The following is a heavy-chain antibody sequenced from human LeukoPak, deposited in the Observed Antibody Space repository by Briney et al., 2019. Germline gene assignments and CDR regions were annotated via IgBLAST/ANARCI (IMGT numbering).Heavy chain of an antibody. CDR2: ISYDGSNK. J-gene: IGHJ4*02. D-gene: IGHD6-19*01. Sequence: GGSLRLSCAASGFTFSSYEMNWVRQAPGKGLEWVAVISYDGSNKYYADSVKGRFTISRDNSKNTLYLQMNSLKTEDTAVYYCTTDTDQPALIAVAGYWGQGTLVTVSS. CDR1: GFTFSSYE. V-gene: IGHV3-30*04. CDR3: TTDTDQPALIAVAGY.